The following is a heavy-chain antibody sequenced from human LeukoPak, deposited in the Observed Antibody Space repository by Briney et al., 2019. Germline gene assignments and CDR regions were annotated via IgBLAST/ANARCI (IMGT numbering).Heavy chain of an antibody. CDR1: RFTFDDYA. V-gene: IGHV3-43D*03. J-gene: IGHJ4*02. CDR2: ISWDGGST. D-gene: IGHD6-6*01. CDR3: AKVSGEYSSSSGDY. Sequence: GGSLRLSCAASRFTFDDYAMHWVRQAPGKGLEWVSLISWDGGSTYYADSVKGRFTISRDNSKNSLYLQMNSLRAEDTALYYCAKVSGEYSSSSGDYWGQGTLVTVSS.